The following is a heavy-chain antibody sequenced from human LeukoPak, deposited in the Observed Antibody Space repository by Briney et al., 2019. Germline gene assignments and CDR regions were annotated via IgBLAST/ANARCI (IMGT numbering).Heavy chain of an antibody. CDR1: GGSFSGYY. Sequence: SETLSLTCAVYGGSFSGYYWSWIRQPPGKGLEWIGEINHSGSTNYNPSLKSRVTISVDTSKNQFSLKLSSVTAADTAVYYCARGPDFSHNWFDPWGQGTLVTVSS. J-gene: IGHJ5*02. CDR2: INHSGST. CDR3: ARGPDFSHNWFDP. V-gene: IGHV4-34*01. D-gene: IGHD2/OR15-2a*01.